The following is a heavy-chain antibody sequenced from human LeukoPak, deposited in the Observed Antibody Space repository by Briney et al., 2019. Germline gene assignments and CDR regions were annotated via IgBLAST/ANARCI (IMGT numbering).Heavy chain of an antibody. D-gene: IGHD4-17*01. Sequence: APVKVSCKASGYTFISYYIHWVRRAPGQGLEWMGIINPSGGVTTYAQKFQGRVTVTRDTSTSTVYMELSSLTSEDTAVYYCARVPYESTVTTGWFDPWGQGTLITVSS. CDR1: GYTFISYY. V-gene: IGHV1-46*01. J-gene: IGHJ5*02. CDR2: INPSGGVT. CDR3: ARVPYESTVTTGWFDP.